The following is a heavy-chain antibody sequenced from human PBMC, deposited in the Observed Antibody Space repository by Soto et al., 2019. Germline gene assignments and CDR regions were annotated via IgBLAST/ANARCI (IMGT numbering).Heavy chain of an antibody. CDR3: ARQECSSWSPAFDF. CDR2: IYAGDSDT. J-gene: IGHJ3*01. D-gene: IGHD2-2*01. Sequence: GESLKISCKGSGYRFSSYWIGWVRQMPGKGLEWMGIIYAGDSDTRYSPSFQGQVTISADKSFSTAYLQWSSLKASDTAMYYCARQECSSWSPAFDFWGQGTMVTVSS. CDR1: GYRFSSYW. V-gene: IGHV5-51*01.